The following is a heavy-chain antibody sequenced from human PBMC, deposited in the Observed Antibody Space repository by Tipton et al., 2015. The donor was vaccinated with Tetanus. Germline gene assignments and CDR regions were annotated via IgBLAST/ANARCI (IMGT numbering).Heavy chain of an antibody. V-gene: IGHV4-31*03. J-gene: IGHJ4*02. CDR3: AREVYNGGFYSGVDS. CDR2: VYNSGTT. D-gene: IGHD2-21*01. Sequence: TLSLTCIVSGGSVNSGGYYWTWIRLHPRKGLEYIGYVYNSGTTYYKPSLERRVTISIDISTNQFSLSLTSVTAADTALYYCAREVYNGGFYSGVDSWGQGTLVTVSS. CDR1: GGSVNSGGYY.